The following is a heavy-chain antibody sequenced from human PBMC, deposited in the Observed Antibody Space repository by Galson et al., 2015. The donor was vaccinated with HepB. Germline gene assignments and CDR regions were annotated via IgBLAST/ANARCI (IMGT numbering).Heavy chain of an antibody. CDR2: VYYSGST. CDR3: ATQTGPSGAVAGTFAH. D-gene: IGHD6-19*01. CDR1: GGSISSRGYY. V-gene: IGHV4-39*01. Sequence: ETLSLTCAVSGGSISSRGYYWGWIRQPPGKGLEWIGSVYYSGSTYYNPSLKSRVTISVDTSKNQFSLRLSSVTAADTAVYYCATQTGPSGAVAGTFAHWGQGTLVTVSS. J-gene: IGHJ4*02.